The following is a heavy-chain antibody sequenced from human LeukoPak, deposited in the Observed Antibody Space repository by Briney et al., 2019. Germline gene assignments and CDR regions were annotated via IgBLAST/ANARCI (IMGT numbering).Heavy chain of an antibody. CDR2: ISTYNANT. D-gene: IGHD6-13*01. J-gene: IGHJ5*02. Sequence: ASVKVSCKASGYTFTSYAMHWVRQAPGQGLEWMGWISTYNANTNYAQKLQGRVTMTTDTSTSTAYMELRSLRSDDTAVYYCARKTIAGGYNWFDPWGQGTLVTVSS. CDR3: ARKTIAGGYNWFDP. CDR1: GYTFTSYA. V-gene: IGHV1-18*01.